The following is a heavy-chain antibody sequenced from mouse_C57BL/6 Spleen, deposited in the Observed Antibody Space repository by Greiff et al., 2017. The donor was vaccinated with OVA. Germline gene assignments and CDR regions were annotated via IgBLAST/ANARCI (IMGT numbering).Heavy chain of an antibody. V-gene: IGHV1-15*01. J-gene: IGHJ3*01. Sequence: QVQLKQSGAELVRPGASVTLSCKASGYTFTDYEMHWVKQTPVHGLEWIGAIDPETGGTAYNQKFKGKAILTADKSSSTAYMELRSLTSEDSAVYYCTRSGVTTQFAYWGQGTLVTVSA. CDR3: TRSGVTTQFAY. D-gene: IGHD2-2*01. CDR2: IDPETGGT. CDR1: GYTFTDYE.